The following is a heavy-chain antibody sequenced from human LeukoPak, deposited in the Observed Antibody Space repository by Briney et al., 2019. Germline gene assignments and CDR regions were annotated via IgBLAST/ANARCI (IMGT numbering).Heavy chain of an antibody. D-gene: IGHD4/OR15-4a*01. Sequence: GGSLRLSCTASGFTFSSYAMNWVRQSPEKGLEWIAFIGTTTTMYYADSVKGRFTISRDNAKNSLYLQMNSLTVEDTAVYYCARRGAASYYYYRDVWGKGTTVIVSS. CDR3: ARRGAASYYYYRDV. J-gene: IGHJ6*03. CDR2: IGTTTTM. CDR1: GFTFSSYA. V-gene: IGHV3-48*01.